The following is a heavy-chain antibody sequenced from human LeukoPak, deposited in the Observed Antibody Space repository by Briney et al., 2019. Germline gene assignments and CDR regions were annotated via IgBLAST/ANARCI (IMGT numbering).Heavy chain of an antibody. J-gene: IGHJ4*02. V-gene: IGHV3-23*01. Sequence: GGSLRLSCAASGFTFTSYSMNWVRQAPGKGLEWVSAISNNGGYTYYADSVQGRFTISRDNSKSALCLQMNSLRAEDTAVYYCAKQLGYCSDGSCYFPYWGQGTLVTVSS. CDR2: ISNNGGYT. D-gene: IGHD2-15*01. CDR3: AKQLGYCSDGSCYFPY. CDR1: GFTFTSYS.